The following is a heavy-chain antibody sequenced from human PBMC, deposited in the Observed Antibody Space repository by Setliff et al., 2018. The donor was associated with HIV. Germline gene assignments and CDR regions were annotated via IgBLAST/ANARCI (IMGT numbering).Heavy chain of an antibody. D-gene: IGHD3-9*01. J-gene: IGHJ4*02. Sequence: PGGSLRLSCVASGFWFSGLAMNWVRQDPGKGLEWVSGISGSGGSTFYADSVKGRFTISRDNSKNTVYLQMNSLSAEDTAVYYCAKGYFDWLRAGTFDYWGQGSLVTVSS. CDR1: GFWFSGLA. CDR3: AKGYFDWLRAGTFDY. CDR2: ISGSGGST. V-gene: IGHV3-23*01.